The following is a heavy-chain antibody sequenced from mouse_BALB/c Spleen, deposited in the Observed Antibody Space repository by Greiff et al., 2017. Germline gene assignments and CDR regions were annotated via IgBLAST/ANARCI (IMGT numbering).Heavy chain of an antibody. CDR3: ARWDGNWEMDY. Sequence: QVQLQQSGAELAKPGASVKMSCKASGYTFTSYWMHWVKQRPGQGLEWIGYINPSTGYTEYNQKFKDKATLTADKSSSTAYMQLSSLTSEDSAVYYCARWDGNWEMDYWGQGTSVTVSS. V-gene: IGHV1-7*01. D-gene: IGHD2-1*01. J-gene: IGHJ4*01. CDR1: GYTFTSYW. CDR2: INPSTGYT.